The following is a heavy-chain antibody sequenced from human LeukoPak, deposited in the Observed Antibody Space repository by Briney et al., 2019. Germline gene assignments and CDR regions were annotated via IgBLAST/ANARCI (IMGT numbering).Heavy chain of an antibody. CDR1: GGSISSGGYS. CDR3: ARAPRTANWYFDL. V-gene: IGHV4-30-2*01. CDR2: IYHSGST. D-gene: IGHD6-25*01. Sequence: TLSLTCAVSGGSISSGGYSWSWIRQPPGKGLEWIGYIYHSGSTYYNPSLKSRVTISVDRSKNQFSLKLSSVTAADTAVYYCARAPRTANWYFDLWGRGTLVTVSS. J-gene: IGHJ2*01.